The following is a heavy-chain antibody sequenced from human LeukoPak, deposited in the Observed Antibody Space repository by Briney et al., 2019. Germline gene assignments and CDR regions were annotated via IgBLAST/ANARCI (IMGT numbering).Heavy chain of an antibody. J-gene: IGHJ4*02. Sequence: GGSLRLSCTVSGFTVSSNSMSWVRQASGKGLEWVSFIYSDNSHYSDSVKGRFTISRDNSKNTLYLQMNSLRAEDTAVYYCARRAGAYSHPYDYWGQGTLVTVSS. D-gene: IGHD4/OR15-4a*01. CDR3: ARRAGAYSHPYDY. CDR2: IYSDNS. V-gene: IGHV3-53*01. CDR1: GFTVSSNS.